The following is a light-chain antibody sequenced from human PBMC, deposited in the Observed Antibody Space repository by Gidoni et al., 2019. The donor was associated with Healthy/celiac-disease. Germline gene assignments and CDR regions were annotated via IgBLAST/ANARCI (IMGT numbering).Light chain of an antibody. CDR1: QSVLYSSNNKNY. J-gene: IGKJ1*01. Sequence: DIVMTQSPDSLAVSLGERATINCKSSQSVLYSSNNKNYLAWYHQKPGQPPKLLIYWASTRESGVPDRFSGSGSGTDFTLTISSLQAEDVAVYYCQQYYSTSGTFGQGTKVEIK. CDR2: WAS. CDR3: QQYYSTSGT. V-gene: IGKV4-1*01.